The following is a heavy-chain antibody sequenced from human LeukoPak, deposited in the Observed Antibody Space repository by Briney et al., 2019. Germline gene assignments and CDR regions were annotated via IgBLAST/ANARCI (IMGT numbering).Heavy chain of an antibody. D-gene: IGHD1-26*01. CDR2: ISPYMGNT. CDR3: ARDRWSGAYYIPFGY. CDR1: GYTFRNYG. V-gene: IGHV1-18*01. Sequence: ASVKVSCKASGYTFRNYGISWVRQAPGQGLEWMAWISPYMGNTDIAQKVQGRVIMTIDTSTSTAYLELRSLTSDDTAVYFCARDRWSGAYYIPFGYWGQGTLVTVSS. J-gene: IGHJ4*02.